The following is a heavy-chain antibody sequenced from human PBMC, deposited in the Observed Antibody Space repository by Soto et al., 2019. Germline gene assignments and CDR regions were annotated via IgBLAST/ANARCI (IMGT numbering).Heavy chain of an antibody. V-gene: IGHV3-23*01. CDR2: TGGGRT. Sequence: EVKLLESGGGLVQPGGSLRLSCVASGFTSSTSAINWVRQAPGKGLEWVSGTGGGRTYYADSVKGRFTISRDDARNTLYLQMNSLRVEDTAGYYCARPAIAVAGTRWFDPWGQGTLVTVSS. J-gene: IGHJ5*02. CDR1: GFTSSTSA. CDR3: ARPAIAVAGTRWFDP. D-gene: IGHD6-19*01.